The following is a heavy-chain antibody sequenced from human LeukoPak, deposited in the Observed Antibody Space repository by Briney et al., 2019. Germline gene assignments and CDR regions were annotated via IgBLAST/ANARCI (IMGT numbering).Heavy chain of an antibody. Sequence: GGSLRLSCAASGFTFGNAWMTWVRQAPGKGLEWVGLIKNKNDGGTTEYAAPVKGRFTISRDDSKNTLYLQMNSLRTEDTAMYYCTTKTRLSSEGFDDWGQGTLVTVSS. D-gene: IGHD1-14*01. CDR2: IKNKNDGGTT. V-gene: IGHV3-15*01. CDR3: TTKTRLSSEGFDD. J-gene: IGHJ4*02. CDR1: GFTFGNAW.